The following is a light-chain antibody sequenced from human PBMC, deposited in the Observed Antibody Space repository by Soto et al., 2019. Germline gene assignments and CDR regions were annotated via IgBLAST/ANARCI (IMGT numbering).Light chain of an antibody. CDR3: QQYHDSLSSFT. Sequence: EIVLTQSPGTLSLSPGERATLSCRASQSVSSSYLAWYQQKPGQAPRLLIYGASYRATGIPDRFSGRGSGTDFTLSISRLELEDFAVYYCQQYHDSLSSFTFGQGTNLEIK. CDR2: GAS. CDR1: QSVSSSY. J-gene: IGKJ2*01. V-gene: IGKV3-20*01.